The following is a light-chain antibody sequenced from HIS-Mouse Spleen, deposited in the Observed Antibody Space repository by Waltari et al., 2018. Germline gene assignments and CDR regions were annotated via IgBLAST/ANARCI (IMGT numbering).Light chain of an antibody. Sequence: QSALTQPASVSGSPGPSITISCTGTSIDVGSYNLFSWYQQHPAKAPKHMIYEGSKRPSGVSNRFSGSKSGNTASLTISGLQAEDEADYYCCSYAGSSTWVFGGGTKLTVL. CDR1: SIDVGSYNL. CDR3: CSYAGSSTWV. J-gene: IGLJ3*02. CDR2: EGS. V-gene: IGLV2-23*01.